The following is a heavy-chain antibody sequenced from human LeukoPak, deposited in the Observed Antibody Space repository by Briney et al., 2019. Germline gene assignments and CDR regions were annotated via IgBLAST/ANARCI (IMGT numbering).Heavy chain of an antibody. Sequence: SVKVSCKASGGTFSSYAISWVRQAPGQGLEWMGGIIPIFGTANYAQKFQGRVTITTDESTSTAYMELSSLRSGDTAVYYCARRSTLYNWFDPWGQGTLVTVSS. V-gene: IGHV1-69*05. D-gene: IGHD2-2*01. CDR2: IIPIFGTA. CDR1: GGTFSSYA. CDR3: ARRSTLYNWFDP. J-gene: IGHJ5*02.